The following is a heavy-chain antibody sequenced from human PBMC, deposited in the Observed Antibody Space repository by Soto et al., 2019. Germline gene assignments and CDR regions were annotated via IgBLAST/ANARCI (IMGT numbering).Heavy chain of an antibody. CDR2: IYFTGAT. CDR1: SGSISSSTYH. Sequence: QLQLQESGPGLVRPSETLSLTCSVSSGSISSSTYHWAWIRQPPGKGLEWIGSIYFTGATYYSPSLKTRVTLFVDTSKNLFSLRLNSVTAADTAIYYCAAAISSAGHYWGQGTLVTVSS. CDR3: AAAISSAGHY. V-gene: IGHV4-39*01. D-gene: IGHD6-13*01. J-gene: IGHJ4*02.